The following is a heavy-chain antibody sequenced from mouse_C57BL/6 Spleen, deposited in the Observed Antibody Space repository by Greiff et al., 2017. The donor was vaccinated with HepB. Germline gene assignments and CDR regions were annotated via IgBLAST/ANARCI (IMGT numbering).Heavy chain of an antibody. V-gene: IGHV5-16*01. Sequence: EVQVVESVGGLVQPGSSMKLSCTASGFTFSDYYMAWVRQVPEKGLEWVANINYDGSITYYLDSLKSRFIISRDNAKNILYLQMSSLKSEDTATYYCARGGGLDYWGQGTTLTVSS. CDR2: INYDGSIT. J-gene: IGHJ2*01. D-gene: IGHD6-1*01. CDR3: ARGGGLDY. CDR1: GFTFSDYY.